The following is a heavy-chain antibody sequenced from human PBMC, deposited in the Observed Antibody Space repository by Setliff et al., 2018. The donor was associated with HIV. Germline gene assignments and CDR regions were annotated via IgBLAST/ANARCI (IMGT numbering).Heavy chain of an antibody. D-gene: IGHD2-21*02. CDR2: IYTSGST. CDR3: ASRGIVVVTMSMPDEFFVH. CDR1: GGSISSYS. J-gene: IGHJ1*01. V-gene: IGHV4-4*08. Sequence: PSETLSLTCTVSGGSISSYSWSWIRQPPGKGLEWIGHIYTSGSTNYNPSLKSRVTTSVDTSKNHFSLTLNSVTAADTATYYCASRGIVVVTMSMPDEFFVHWGHGTLVTVSS.